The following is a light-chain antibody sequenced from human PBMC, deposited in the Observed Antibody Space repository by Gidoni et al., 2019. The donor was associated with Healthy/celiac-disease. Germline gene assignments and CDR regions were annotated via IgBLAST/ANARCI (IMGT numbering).Light chain of an antibody. CDR2: WAS. Sequence: DIVMTQSPDSLAVSLGERATINCKSSQSVLYSSNNKNYLAWYQQKPGQPPKLLIYWASTRESGVPDRFSGSGSGTDFTLTISSLQAEDVAVYYCQQYYSSFDFGPGTKVDIK. CDR1: QSVLYSSNNKNY. V-gene: IGKV4-1*01. J-gene: IGKJ3*01. CDR3: QQYYSSFD.